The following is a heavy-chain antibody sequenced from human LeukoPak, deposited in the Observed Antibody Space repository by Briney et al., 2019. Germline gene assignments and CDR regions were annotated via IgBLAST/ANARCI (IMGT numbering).Heavy chain of an antibody. D-gene: IGHD2-15*01. Sequence: GESLKISCKGSGYSFTSYWIGWVRQMPGKGLEWMGIIYPVNYDTRYSPSFQGQVTIPADKSVSTAYLQWSSLKASDTAMYYCARIMGYCSGGSCYPNWFDPWGQGTLVTVFS. CDR3: ARIMGYCSGGSCYPNWFDP. V-gene: IGHV5-51*01. CDR1: GYSFTSYW. J-gene: IGHJ5*02. CDR2: IYPVNYDT.